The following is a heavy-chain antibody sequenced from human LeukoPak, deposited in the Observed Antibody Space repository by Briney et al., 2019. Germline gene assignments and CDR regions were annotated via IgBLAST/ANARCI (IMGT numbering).Heavy chain of an antibody. CDR2: IYQSGST. Sequence: PSETLSLTCVVSGYSISIGYYWGWIRQPPGKGPEWIGRIYQSGSTNYNPSLKSRVTISVDTSKNQLYLKLTSVTAADTAVYYCARVARYCTNGVCPDYYFYYMDVWGKGTTVTVSS. J-gene: IGHJ6*03. CDR3: ARVARYCTNGVCPDYYFYYMDV. D-gene: IGHD2-8*01. V-gene: IGHV4-38-2*01. CDR1: GYSISIGYY.